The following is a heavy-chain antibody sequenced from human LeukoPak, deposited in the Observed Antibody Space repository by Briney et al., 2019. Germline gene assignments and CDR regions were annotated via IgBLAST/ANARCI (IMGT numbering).Heavy chain of an antibody. CDR1: GGSFSGYY. CDR2: INHSGST. CDR3: ARGCSGGICYGLRVYYYYYYYMDV. D-gene: IGHD2-15*01. Sequence: SETLSLTCAVYGGSFSGYYWSWIRQPPGKGLEWIGEINHSGSTNYNPSLKSRVTISVDTSKNQFSLKLSPVTAADTAVYYCARGCSGGICYGLRVYYYYYYYMDVWGKGTTVTVSS. J-gene: IGHJ6*03. V-gene: IGHV4-34*01.